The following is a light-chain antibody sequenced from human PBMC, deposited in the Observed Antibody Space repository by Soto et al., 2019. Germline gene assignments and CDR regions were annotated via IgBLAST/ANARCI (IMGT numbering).Light chain of an antibody. CDR3: QKYNSALGT. J-gene: IGKJ1*01. V-gene: IGKV1-5*03. Sequence: DIQMTQSPSTLSASVGDRVTITCLASQSISSWLAWYQQKPGKAPKLLIYKASSLESGVPSRFSGSGSGTGFTLTISSLQPEDVATYYCQKYNSALGTFGQGTKVDIK. CDR1: QSISSW. CDR2: KAS.